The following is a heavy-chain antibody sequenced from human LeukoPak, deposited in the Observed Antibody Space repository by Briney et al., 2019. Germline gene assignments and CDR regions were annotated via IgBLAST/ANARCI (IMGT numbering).Heavy chain of an antibody. CDR2: IYSGGST. J-gene: IGHJ5*02. V-gene: IGHV3-53*01. CDR3: ARDLGQYYDTSDNWFDP. D-gene: IGHD3-22*01. Sequence: PGGSLRLPCAVSGFTVSSNYMNWVRQAPGKGLEWVSVIYSGGSTDYADSVKGRFTISRDNSKNTLNLQMNSLRADDTAVYYCARDLGQYYDTSDNWFDPWGQGTLVTVSS. CDR1: GFTVSSNY.